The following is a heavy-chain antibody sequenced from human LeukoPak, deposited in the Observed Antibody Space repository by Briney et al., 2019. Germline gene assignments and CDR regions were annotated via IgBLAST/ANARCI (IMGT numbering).Heavy chain of an antibody. Sequence: SETLSLTCSASGGSISTHYWSWIRQPPGKGLEWIGYIFYSGSTNYNPSLKSRVTISVDTSKKQFSLELKSVTAADTAVYYCARHSAAVRFDPWGRGTLVTVSS. V-gene: IGHV4-59*08. CDR1: GGSISTHY. J-gene: IGHJ5*02. CDR3: ARHSAAVRFDP. CDR2: IFYSGST. D-gene: IGHD3-16*02.